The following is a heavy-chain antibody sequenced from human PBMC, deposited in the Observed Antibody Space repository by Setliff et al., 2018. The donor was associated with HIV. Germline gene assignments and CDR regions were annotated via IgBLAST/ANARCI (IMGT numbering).Heavy chain of an antibody. V-gene: IGHV1-69*05. J-gene: IGHJ6*02. CDR3: ARVMDAGATNWYCYCYGRDV. CDR2: IIPIFGTA. D-gene: IGHD1-26*01. Sequence: SVKVSCKASGGTFINSAFNWVRQAPGQGLEWMGGIIPIFGTANYAQKFQGRVTITTDESTSTAYMELSSLRSEDTAVYYCARVMDAGATNWYCYCYGRDVWGQVTTGTGSS. CDR1: GGTFINSA.